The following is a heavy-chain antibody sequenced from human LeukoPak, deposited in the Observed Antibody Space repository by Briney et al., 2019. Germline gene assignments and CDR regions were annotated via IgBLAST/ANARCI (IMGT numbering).Heavy chain of an antibody. J-gene: IGHJ4*02. CDR1: GGSFSGYY. CDR2: ISHSGST. V-gene: IGHV4-34*01. Sequence: SETLSLTCAVYGGSFSGYYWSWIRQPPGKGLEWIGEISHSGSTNYNPSLKSRVTISVDTSKNQFSLKLSSVTAADTAVYYCARGEYSGYYDYWGQGTLVTVSS. D-gene: IGHD5-12*01. CDR3: ARGEYSGYYDY.